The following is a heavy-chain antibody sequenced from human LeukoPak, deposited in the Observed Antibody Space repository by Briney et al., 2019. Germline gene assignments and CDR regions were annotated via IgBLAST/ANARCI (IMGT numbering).Heavy chain of an antibody. CDR1: GFTFSSYA. J-gene: IGHJ4*02. D-gene: IGHD6-19*01. CDR3: AKDLFEYSSGECY. Sequence: GGSLRLSCAASGFTFSSYAMSWVRQAPGKGLEWVSAISGSGGSTYYADSVKGRFTISRDNSKNTLYLQMNSLRAEDTAVYYRAKDLFEYSSGECYWGQGTLVTVSS. V-gene: IGHV3-23*01. CDR2: ISGSGGST.